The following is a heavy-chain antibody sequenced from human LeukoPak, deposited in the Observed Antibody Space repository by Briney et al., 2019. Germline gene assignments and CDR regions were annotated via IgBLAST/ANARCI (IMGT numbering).Heavy chain of an antibody. CDR2: ISAYNGNT. CDR1: GYTFTSYG. CDR3: ARADSDITIFGVVRFDY. V-gene: IGHV1-18*01. Sequence: ASVKVSCKASGYTFTSYGISWVRQAPGQGLEWMGWISAYNGNTNYAQKLQGRVTMTTDTSTSTAYMELSSLRSEDTAVYYCARADSDITIFGVVRFDYWGQGTLVTVSS. D-gene: IGHD3-3*01. J-gene: IGHJ4*02.